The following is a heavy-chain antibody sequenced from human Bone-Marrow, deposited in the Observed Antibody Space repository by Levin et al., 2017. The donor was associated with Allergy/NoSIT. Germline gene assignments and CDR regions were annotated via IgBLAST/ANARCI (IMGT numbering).Heavy chain of an antibody. J-gene: IGHJ5*02. D-gene: IGHD6-19*01. V-gene: IGHV3-74*01. CDR2: VNPDGTDI. CDR3: VTSSMAVASRGSWFDP. Sequence: PGGSLRLSCAASGFIFSNYWMHWVRQTPGKGLVWVSRVNPDGTDIGYADFVKGRFTISRDNAKKILYLQMKSLRVEDTAVYYCVTSSMAVASRGSWFDPWGQGTLVTVSS. CDR1: GFIFSNYW.